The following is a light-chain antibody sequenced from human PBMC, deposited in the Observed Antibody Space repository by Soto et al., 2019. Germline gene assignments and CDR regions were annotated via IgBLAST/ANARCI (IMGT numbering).Light chain of an antibody. J-gene: IGKJ1*01. Sequence: DIPMTQSPSTLSASVGDRVTITCRASQSISSWLAWYQQKPGKAPKLLIYDASSLESGVPSRFIGSGSGTEFTLTISSLQPDDFASYYCQQYNSYPWTVGQGTKVEIK. CDR2: DAS. V-gene: IGKV1-5*01. CDR3: QQYNSYPWT. CDR1: QSISSW.